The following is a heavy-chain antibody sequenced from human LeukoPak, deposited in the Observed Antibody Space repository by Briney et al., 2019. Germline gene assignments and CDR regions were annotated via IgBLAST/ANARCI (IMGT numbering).Heavy chain of an antibody. Sequence: GGSLRLSCAASGFTFSSYAMSWVRQAPGKGLEWVSAISGSGGSTYYADSVKGRFTISRDNSKNTLYLQINSLRAEDTAVYYCAKDPQSRYCSSTSCYGPVWFDPWGQGTLVTVSS. CDR3: AKDPQSRYCSSTSCYGPVWFDP. J-gene: IGHJ5*02. D-gene: IGHD2-2*01. CDR2: ISGSGGST. V-gene: IGHV3-23*01. CDR1: GFTFSSYA.